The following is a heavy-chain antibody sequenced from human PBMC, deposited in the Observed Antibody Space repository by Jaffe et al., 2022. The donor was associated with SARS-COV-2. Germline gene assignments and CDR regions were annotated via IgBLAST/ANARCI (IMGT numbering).Heavy chain of an antibody. CDR1: GFTFSAYS. Sequence: QVQLVESGGGVVQPGRSLRLSCAASGFTFSAYSIHWVRQAPGKGLDWVAVISKDGNNKYYADSVKGRFTISRDDSKNTLYLQMNSLRAEDTAVYYCARVGSGWHGDYWGQGTLVTVSS. CDR3: ARVGSGWHGDY. D-gene: IGHD6-19*01. CDR2: ISKDGNNK. J-gene: IGHJ4*02. V-gene: IGHV3-30*04.